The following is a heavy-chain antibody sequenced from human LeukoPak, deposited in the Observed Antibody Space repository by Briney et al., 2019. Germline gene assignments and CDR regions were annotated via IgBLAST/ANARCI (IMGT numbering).Heavy chain of an antibody. J-gene: IGHJ5*02. Sequence: KSSETLSLTCTVSGGSISSYYWSWIRQPPGKGLEWIGYTYYSGSTNYNPSLKSRVTISVDTSKNQFSLKLSSVTAADTAVYYCARGVVVVAATEYNWFDPWGQGTLVTVSS. CDR1: GGSISSYY. CDR3: ARGVVVVAATEYNWFDP. CDR2: TYYSGST. V-gene: IGHV4-59*01. D-gene: IGHD2-15*01.